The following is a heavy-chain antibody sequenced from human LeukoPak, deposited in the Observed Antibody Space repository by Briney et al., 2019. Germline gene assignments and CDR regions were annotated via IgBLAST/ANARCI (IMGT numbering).Heavy chain of an antibody. CDR2: ISGSGGST. V-gene: IGHV3-23*01. J-gene: IGHJ4*02. D-gene: IGHD6-19*01. Sequence: GGSLRLSCAASGFTFSSYAISWVRQAPGKGLEWVSAISGSGGSTYYADSVKGRFTISRDNSKNTLYLQMNSLRAEDTTVYYCAKGRWLDQPFDYWGQGTLVTVSS. CDR1: GFTFSSYA. CDR3: AKGRWLDQPFDY.